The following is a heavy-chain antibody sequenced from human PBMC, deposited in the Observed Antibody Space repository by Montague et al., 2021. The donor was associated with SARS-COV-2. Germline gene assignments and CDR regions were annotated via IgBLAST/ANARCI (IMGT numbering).Heavy chain of an antibody. D-gene: IGHD1-1*01. J-gene: IGHJ5*02. CDR2: IYYSGST. CDR3: ARRLTGLEPPFDP. Sequence: SETLSLTCTGDVDWIRGTTEQSARTHLRTGGGLEWIRNIYYSGSTMYNPSLKSRVTMSVDTSKNQFSLHLNLVTAADTAVYYCARRLTGLEPPFDPWGQGTLVIVSS. CDR1: VDWIRGTTEQ. V-gene: IGHV4-39*01.